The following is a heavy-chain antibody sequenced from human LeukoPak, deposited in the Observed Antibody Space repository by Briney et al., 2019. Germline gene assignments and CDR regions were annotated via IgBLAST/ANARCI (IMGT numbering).Heavy chain of an antibody. CDR2: ISYDGSNK. Sequence: GRSLRLSCAASGFTFSSYGMHWVRQAPGEGLEWVAVISYDGSNKYYADSVKGRFTISRDNSKNTLYLQMNSLRAEDTAVYYCAREGGITIFGVVITHFDYWGQGTLVTVSS. D-gene: IGHD3-3*01. CDR3: AREGGITIFGVVITHFDY. CDR1: GFTFSSYG. V-gene: IGHV3-30*03. J-gene: IGHJ4*02.